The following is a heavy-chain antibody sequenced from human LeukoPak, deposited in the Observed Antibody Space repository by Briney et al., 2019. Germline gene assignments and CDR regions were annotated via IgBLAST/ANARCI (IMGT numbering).Heavy chain of an antibody. CDR3: ARPDSSGWYY. J-gene: IGHJ4*02. CDR1: GGSISSYN. CDR2: IYYSGST. Sequence: SETLSLTCTVSGGSISSYNWSWLRQPPRKGLEWNGYIYYSGSTNYNPSLKSRVTISVDTSKNQFSLKLSSVTAADTAVYYCARPDSSGWYYWGQGTLVTVFS. D-gene: IGHD6-19*01. V-gene: IGHV4-59*08.